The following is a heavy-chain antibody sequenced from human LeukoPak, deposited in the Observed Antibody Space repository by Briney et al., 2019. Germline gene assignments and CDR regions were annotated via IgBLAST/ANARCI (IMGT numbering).Heavy chain of an antibody. CDR2: IYSGGST. D-gene: IGHD3-16*01. J-gene: IGHJ4*02. V-gene: IGHV3-53*04. Sequence: GGTLRLSCAASGFTVSSNYMSWVRQAPGKGLEWVSVIYSGGSTYYADSVKGRFTISRHNSKNTLYLQMNSLRAADTAVYYCARDIGEAMSEYWGQGTLVTVSS. CDR3: ARDIGEAMSEY. CDR1: GFTVSSNY.